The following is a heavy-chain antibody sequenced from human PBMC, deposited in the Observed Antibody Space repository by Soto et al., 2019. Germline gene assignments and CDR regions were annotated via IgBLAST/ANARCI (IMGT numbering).Heavy chain of an antibody. Sequence: ASVKVSCKASGGTFSSYTISWVRQAPGQGLEWMGRIIPILGIANYAQKFQGRVTITADKSTSTAYMELSSLRSEDTAVYYCARAPLVGLALDAFDIWGQGTMVTVSS. J-gene: IGHJ3*02. D-gene: IGHD1-26*01. CDR1: GGTFSSYT. CDR3: ARAPLVGLALDAFDI. CDR2: IIPILGIA. V-gene: IGHV1-69*02.